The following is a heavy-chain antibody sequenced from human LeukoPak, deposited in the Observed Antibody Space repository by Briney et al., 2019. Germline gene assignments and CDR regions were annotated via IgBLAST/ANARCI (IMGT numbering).Heavy chain of an antibody. J-gene: IGHJ4*02. CDR3: ARMLRFVHVTAILSYFDF. CDR1: RYTFTGYY. D-gene: IGHD2-21*02. CDR2: INPNSGVT. Sequence: GASLKDSCKASRYTFTGYYMHWVRQAPGQGLEWMGSINPNSGVTNHAQKFQGKVTMTRDTDISTAYMELSRLRSDDTDVYYCARMLRFVHVTAILSYFDFWGQGNLVTVSS. V-gene: IGHV1-2*02.